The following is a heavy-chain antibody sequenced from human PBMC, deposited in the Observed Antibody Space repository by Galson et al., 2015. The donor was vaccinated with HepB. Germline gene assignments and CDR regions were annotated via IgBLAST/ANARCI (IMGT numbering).Heavy chain of an antibody. D-gene: IGHD3-22*01. CDR1: GFSLSTSGVG. CDR2: IYWDDEE. Sequence: PALVKPTQTLTLTCTFSGFSLSTSGVGVGWIRQPPGQALEWLALIYWDDEERYSPSLRSRLTITKDTSKNQVVLTMTNMDPVDTGTYYCAHSARTYDSSGYYNQIFDYWGQGTLVTVSS. CDR3: AHSARTYDSSGYYNQIFDY. V-gene: IGHV2-5*02. J-gene: IGHJ4*02.